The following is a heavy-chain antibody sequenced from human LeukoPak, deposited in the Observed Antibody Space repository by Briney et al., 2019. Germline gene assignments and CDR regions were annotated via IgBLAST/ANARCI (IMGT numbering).Heavy chain of an antibody. D-gene: IGHD3-22*01. CDR3: ARENPSGYYNRPIDY. Sequence: SGTLSLTCTVSGASISSYYWSWIRQPPGKGLEWLGDIYYSGNIKYNPSLKSRVTISVDTSKNQFSLKLSSVTAADTAIYYCARENPSGYYNRPIDYWGQGTLVTVSS. CDR1: GASISSYY. V-gene: IGHV4-59*01. CDR2: IYYSGNI. J-gene: IGHJ4*02.